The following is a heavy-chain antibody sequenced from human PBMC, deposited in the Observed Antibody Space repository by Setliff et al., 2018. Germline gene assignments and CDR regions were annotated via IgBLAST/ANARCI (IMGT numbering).Heavy chain of an antibody. V-gene: IGHV3-53*01. CDR1: GFSFSGYY. D-gene: IGHD3-10*01. J-gene: IGHJ4*02. CDR3: RLWSGETSRDY. Sequence: GGSLRLSCGASGFSFSGYYMSWVRQAPGKGLEWVSVTYSSGATNYADSVKGRFIISRDNSKNTLYLQMNSLRADDTAVYYCRLWSGETSRDYWGQGTLVTVSS. CDR2: TYSSGAT.